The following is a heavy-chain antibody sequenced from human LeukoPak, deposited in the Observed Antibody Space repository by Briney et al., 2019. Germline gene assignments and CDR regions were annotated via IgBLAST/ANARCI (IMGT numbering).Heavy chain of an antibody. CDR2: IYYSGST. V-gene: IGHV4-39*01. J-gene: IGHJ6*03. Sequence: PSETLSLTCTVSGGSISSSSYYWGWIRQPPGKGLEWIGSIYYSGSTYYNPSLKSRVTISVDTSKNQFSLKLSSVTAADTAVYYCARWVYSSGWNEYYYYYMDVWGKGTTVTVSS. D-gene: IGHD6-19*01. CDR1: GGSISSSSYY. CDR3: ARWVYSSGWNEYYYYYMDV.